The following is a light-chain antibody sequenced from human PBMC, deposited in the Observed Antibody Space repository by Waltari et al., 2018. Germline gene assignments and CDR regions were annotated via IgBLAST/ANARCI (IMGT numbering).Light chain of an antibody. CDR1: TGAVTSGHF. V-gene: IGLV7-43*01. J-gene: IGLJ3*02. CDR2: STS. CDR3: LLYYGGVQV. Sequence: QTVVTQEPSLTVSPGGTVTLTCASSTGAVTSGHFPNWFQQKPGQAPRSLIHSTSTKHASTPPRFSGSLLGDKGALTLSGVQPEDEAEYYCLLYYGGVQVFGGGTKLTVL.